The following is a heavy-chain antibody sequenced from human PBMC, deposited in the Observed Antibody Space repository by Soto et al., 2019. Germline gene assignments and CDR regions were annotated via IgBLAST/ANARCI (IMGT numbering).Heavy chain of an antibody. D-gene: IGHD6-19*01. V-gene: IGHV3-23*01. CDR1: GFTFSNYG. CDR3: AKEMIASTLADFFDY. Sequence: EVQLLESGGGLIQPGGSLRLSCEASGFTFSNYGMTWVRLAPGKGLEWVSTISGSGGRTFYADPVKGRFTISRDNSKNTLYLPLNSLRAENTAVYYCAKEMIASTLADFFDYWGQRTLVTVSS. CDR2: ISGSGGRT. J-gene: IGHJ4*02.